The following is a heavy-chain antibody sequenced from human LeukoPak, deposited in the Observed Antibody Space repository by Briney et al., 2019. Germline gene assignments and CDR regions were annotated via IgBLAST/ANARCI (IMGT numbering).Heavy chain of an antibody. Sequence: PGGSLRLSCVASGFTFSDFSMSWVRQAPGKGLEWVSVISSGSDHTYYADSVKGRFTISRDNAKNSLYLQMNSLRAEDTALYYCAKDIGPTVVVPRCWGQGTLVTVSS. D-gene: IGHD3-22*01. CDR2: ISSGSDHT. J-gene: IGHJ4*02. CDR3: AKDIGPTVVVPRC. CDR1: GFTFSDFS. V-gene: IGHV3-11*05.